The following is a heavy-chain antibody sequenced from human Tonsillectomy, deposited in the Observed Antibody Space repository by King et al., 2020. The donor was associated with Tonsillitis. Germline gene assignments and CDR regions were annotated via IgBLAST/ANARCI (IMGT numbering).Heavy chain of an antibody. Sequence: VQLVESGAEVKKPGASVKVSCMASGYTFSIYYIHWVRQAPGQGLEWLGIINPSAASTSYPQKFLGRVTMTSDTSTSMVYMELSSLRSEDTAVYYCAGGQFYYDRSGYHDAFDIWGPGTMVTVSS. CDR3: AGGQFYYDRSGYHDAFDI. CDR2: INPSAAST. CDR1: GYTFSIYY. J-gene: IGHJ3*02. V-gene: IGHV1-46*01. D-gene: IGHD3-22*01.